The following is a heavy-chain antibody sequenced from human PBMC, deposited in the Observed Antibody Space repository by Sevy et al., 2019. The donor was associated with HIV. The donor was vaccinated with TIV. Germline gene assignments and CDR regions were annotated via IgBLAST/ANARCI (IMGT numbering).Heavy chain of an antibody. D-gene: IGHD2-15*01. Sequence: GGSLRLSCAASGFTFSSYNMNWVRQAPGKGLEWVSSISSSSNYINYADSVKGRFTISRENAENSLYLEMNTLRAEDTAVYHCARVVAYCSGGTCFPGYYYGMDVWGQGTTVTVSS. CDR1: GFTFSSYN. CDR3: ARVVAYCSGGTCFPGYYYGMDV. V-gene: IGHV3-21*01. CDR2: ISSSSNYI. J-gene: IGHJ6*02.